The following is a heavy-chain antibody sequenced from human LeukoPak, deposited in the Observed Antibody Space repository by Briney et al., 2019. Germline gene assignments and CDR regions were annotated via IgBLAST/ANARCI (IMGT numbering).Heavy chain of an antibody. V-gene: IGHV4-4*07. J-gene: IGHJ4*02. D-gene: IGHD4-17*01. CDR1: GGSIFSSY. CDR3: ARENDDYTFT. Sequence: TPSETLSLTCTVSGGSIFSSYWSWIRQPAGKGLEWIGRIYTTGTTNYNPSLKSRVAMSVDTSKNQFSLKLTSMTAADTVIFYCARENDDYTFTWGQGILVTVSS. CDR2: IYTTGTT.